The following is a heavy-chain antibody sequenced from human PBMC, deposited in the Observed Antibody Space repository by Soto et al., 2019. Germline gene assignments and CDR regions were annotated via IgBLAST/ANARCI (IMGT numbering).Heavy chain of an antibody. CDR1: EYSFASYL. V-gene: IGHV5-51*01. CDR3: ARLLAAYFDY. J-gene: IGHJ4*02. Sequence: GEPLNSSFKDSEYSFASYLIGWEREMLGTGLERMGIIYPADSDTSYTPSFQGQVTISADKSMSTAYLQWSSLKASDTAMYYCARLLAAYFDYWGQGTLVTVSS. CDR2: IYPADSDT.